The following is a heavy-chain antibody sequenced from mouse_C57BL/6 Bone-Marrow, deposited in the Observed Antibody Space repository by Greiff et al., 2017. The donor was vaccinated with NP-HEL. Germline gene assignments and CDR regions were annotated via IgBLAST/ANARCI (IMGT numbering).Heavy chain of an antibody. Sequence: VMLVESGPGLVQPSQSLSITCTVSGFSLTSYGVHWVRQSPGKGLEWLGVIWSGGSTDYNAAFISRLSSSKDNSKRQVFFKMNSLQADDTAIYDCARKSIYYGNYFDYWGQGTTLTVSS. CDR3: ARKSIYYGNYFDY. CDR1: GFSLTSYG. V-gene: IGHV2-2*01. CDR2: IWSGGST. D-gene: IGHD2-1*01. J-gene: IGHJ2*01.